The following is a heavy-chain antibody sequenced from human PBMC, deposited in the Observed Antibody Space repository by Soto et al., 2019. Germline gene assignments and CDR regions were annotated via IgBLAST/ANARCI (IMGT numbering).Heavy chain of an antibody. V-gene: IGHV4-39*07. J-gene: IGHJ5*02. CDR3: ARLGPYASGTYSFRHNRFDP. Sequence: SETLSLTCTVSGGSVSSSSYYWGWIRQPPGKGLERIGSIYYNGSTYYNPSLKSRVTISVDTSKNQFSLKLSSVTAADTAVYYCARLGPYASGTYSFRHNRFDPWGQGTLVTVSS. D-gene: IGHD3-10*01. CDR2: IYYNGST. CDR1: GGSVSSSSYY.